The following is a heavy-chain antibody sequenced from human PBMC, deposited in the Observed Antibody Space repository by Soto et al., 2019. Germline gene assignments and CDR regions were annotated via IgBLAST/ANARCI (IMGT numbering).Heavy chain of an antibody. CDR1: GFTSSNYA. J-gene: IGHJ4*02. V-gene: IGHV3-23*01. CDR3: AKGGSNSWYGYIDY. Sequence: GGSLRLSCVAAGFTSSNYAMSWVRQAPGKGLEWVSVISGTVGSTYYADSVKGRFSISRDNSKNTLYLQMNSLRDDDTAVYYCAKGGSNSWYGYIDYWGQGTLVTVSS. CDR2: ISGTVGST. D-gene: IGHD2-2*01.